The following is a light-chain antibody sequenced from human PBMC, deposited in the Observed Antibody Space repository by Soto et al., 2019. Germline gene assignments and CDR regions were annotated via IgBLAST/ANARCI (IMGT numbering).Light chain of an antibody. V-gene: IGLV1-44*01. CDR3: AAWDGSLQSWV. Sequence: QSVRTQPPSASGTPGQRVTISCSGSNSNIGSHTVNWYQQLPGTAPKLLIYTNNQRPSGVPDRFSDSKSGTSASLAISGLQSEDEADYYCAAWDGSLQSWVFGGGTKLTVL. J-gene: IGLJ3*02. CDR2: TNN. CDR1: NSNIGSHT.